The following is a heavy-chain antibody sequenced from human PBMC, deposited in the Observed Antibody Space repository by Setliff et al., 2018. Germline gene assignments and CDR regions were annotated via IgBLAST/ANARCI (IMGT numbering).Heavy chain of an antibody. CDR3: ARGYCNSVGCFFAGWFDP. J-gene: IGHJ5*02. V-gene: IGHV4-39*07. CDR2: IYYTGST. Sequence: PSETLSLTCTVSGGSISSTSYQWGWIRQPPGKGLEWIGSIYYTGSTNYSPSLKSRVTISVDTSKNQFSLKLSSVTAADTAVYYCARGYCNSVGCFFAGWFDPWGQGTLVTVSS. CDR1: GGSISSTSYQ. D-gene: IGHD2-2*01.